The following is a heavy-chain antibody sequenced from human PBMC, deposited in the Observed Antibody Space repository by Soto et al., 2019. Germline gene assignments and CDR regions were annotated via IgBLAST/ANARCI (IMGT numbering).Heavy chain of an antibody. Sequence: GVSLRLSCAASGFNFGSYAMHWVRQAPRKGLEWVAVISYDGSNKYYADSVKCRFTISRDNSKNTLYLPMNSRRAEDTAVYYCARAGIGVVTVYYGMDVRAQGTTVTVYS. CDR2: ISYDGSNK. V-gene: IGHV3-30-3*01. CDR3: ARAGIGVVTVYYGMDV. J-gene: IGHJ6*02. CDR1: GFNFGSYA. D-gene: IGHD2-21*02.